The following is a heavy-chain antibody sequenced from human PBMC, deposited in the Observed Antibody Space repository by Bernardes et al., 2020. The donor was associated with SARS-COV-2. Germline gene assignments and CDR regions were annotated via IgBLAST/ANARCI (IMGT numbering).Heavy chain of an antibody. V-gene: IGHV4-39*01. CDR1: GGSISSSSYY. CDR2: IYYSGST. J-gene: IGHJ4*02. Sequence: SETLSLTCTFSGGSISSSSYYWGWIRQPPGKGLEWIGSIYYSGSTYYNPSLKSRVTISVDTSKNQFSLKLSSVTAADTAVYYCARGGSRATWIQLWFSPPFDYWGQGTLVTVSS. CDR3: ARGGSRATWIQLWFSPPFDY. D-gene: IGHD5-18*01.